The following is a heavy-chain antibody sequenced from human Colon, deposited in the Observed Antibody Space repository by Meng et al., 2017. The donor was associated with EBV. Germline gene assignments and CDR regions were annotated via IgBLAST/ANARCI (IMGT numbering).Heavy chain of an antibody. J-gene: IGHJ5*02. CDR1: GDSVATGRYY. CDR2: IYYIGGT. Sequence: QVQLQESAPGLVTHSKTLCCTCTVSGDSVATGRYYWSWIRQPPGKGLEWIAYIYYIGGTNYNPSLKSRLTISLDTSKNQFSLSLRSVTAADTAVYYCARVSGRSFDPWGQGTLVTVSS. V-gene: IGHV4-61*01. CDR3: ARVSGRSFDP. D-gene: IGHD3-10*01.